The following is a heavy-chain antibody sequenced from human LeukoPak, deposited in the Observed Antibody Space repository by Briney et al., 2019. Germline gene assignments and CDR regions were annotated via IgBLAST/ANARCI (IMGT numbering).Heavy chain of an antibody. CDR1: GGSIRSTSYY. Sequence: PSETLSLTCTVSGGSIRSTSYYWGWIRQSPGKGLEWIGSIYNSGSTYYNPSLKSRVTISVDTSKNQFSLKLSSVTAADTAVYYCASARPPEYFQHWGQGTLVTVSS. CDR2: IYNSGST. J-gene: IGHJ1*01. V-gene: IGHV4-39*07. CDR3: ASARPPEYFQH.